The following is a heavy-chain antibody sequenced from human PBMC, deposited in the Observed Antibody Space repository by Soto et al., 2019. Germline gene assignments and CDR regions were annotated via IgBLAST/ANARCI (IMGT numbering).Heavy chain of an antibody. J-gene: IGHJ4*02. CDR3: ARDLRYSSSCDY. CDR2: VDNDGTSA. D-gene: IGHD6-6*01. CDR1: GFTFTNYW. V-gene: IGHV3-74*01. Sequence: GVSLRLSCAASGFTFTNYWMHWVRQDPGKGLVWVSRVDNDGTSATYADSVKGRFTISRDNAKNTLYLQMNSLRAEDTAVYYCARDLRYSSSCDYWGQGIPVTVSS.